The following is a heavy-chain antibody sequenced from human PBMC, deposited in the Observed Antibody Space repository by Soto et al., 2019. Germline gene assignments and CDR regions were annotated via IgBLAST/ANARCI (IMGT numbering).Heavy chain of an antibody. D-gene: IGHD1-7*01. CDR3: ARHISSGTNIAAIRSFDP. V-gene: IGHV4-59*08. CDR1: GGSINSYY. Sequence: SETLSLTCXVSGGSINSYYWGWIRQPPGKGLEWIGYIYYSGSTNYNPSLKSRITISADTSKNQFSLKLSSVTAADTAVYYCARHISSGTNIAAIRSFDPWGQGTLVTVSS. CDR2: IYYSGST. J-gene: IGHJ5*02.